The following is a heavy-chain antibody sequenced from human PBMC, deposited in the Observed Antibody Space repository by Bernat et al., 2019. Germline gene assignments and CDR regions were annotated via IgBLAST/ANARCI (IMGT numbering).Heavy chain of an antibody. CDR1: GFSLSTTGVG. V-gene: IGHV2-5*02. D-gene: IGHD2-15*01. CDR2: IYWDDDK. CDR3: AHRRPGYNSGWNEGDFDY. Sequence: QITLKESGPTLVKPTQTLTLTCTFSGFSLSTTGVGVGWIRQPPGQALEWLALIYWDDDKRYSPSLGSRVTITKDASKNQVVHTMSNMDPVDTATYYCAHRRPGYNSGWNEGDFDYWGQVILVSVSA. J-gene: IGHJ4*02.